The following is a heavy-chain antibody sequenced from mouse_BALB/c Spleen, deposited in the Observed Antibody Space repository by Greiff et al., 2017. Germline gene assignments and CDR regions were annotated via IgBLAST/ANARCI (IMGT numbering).Heavy chain of an antibody. CDR1: GYTFTSYW. CDR3: TRGWLLHWYFDV. J-gene: IGHJ1*01. Sequence: QVQLQQPGAELVKPGASVKMSCKASGYTFTSYWMHWVKQRPGQGLEWIGVIDPSDSYTSYNQKFKGKATLTVDTSSSTAYMQLSSLTSEDSAVYYCTRGWLLHWYFDVWGAGTTVTVSS. V-gene: IGHV1S127*01. D-gene: IGHD2-3*01. CDR2: IDPSDSYT.